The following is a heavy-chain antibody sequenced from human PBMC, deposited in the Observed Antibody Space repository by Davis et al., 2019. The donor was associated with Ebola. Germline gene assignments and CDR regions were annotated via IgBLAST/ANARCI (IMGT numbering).Heavy chain of an antibody. Sequence: PGGSLRLSCAASGFTFSSYAMSWVRQAPGKGLEWVSALTFSGGTTYYADSVKGRFTISRDNSQNTLYLQMNSLRAEDTAVYYCVRDHHIAVSGPPVDYWGQGTLVIVSS. CDR2: LTFSGGTT. V-gene: IGHV3-23*01. J-gene: IGHJ4*02. CDR3: VRDHHIAVSGPPVDY. CDR1: GFTFSSYA. D-gene: IGHD6-19*01.